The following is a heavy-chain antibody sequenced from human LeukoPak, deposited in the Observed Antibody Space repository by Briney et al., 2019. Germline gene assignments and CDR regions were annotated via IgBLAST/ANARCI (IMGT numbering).Heavy chain of an antibody. D-gene: IGHD3-16*02. CDR1: GFTFSSYW. CDR2: INSDGSST. Sequence: GGSLRLSCAASGFTFSSYWMHWVRQAPGKGLVWVSRINSDGSSTSYADSVKGRFTISRDNAKNTLYLQMNSLRAEDTAVYYCARPVGYDYAWWSYRPLDYFDYWGQGTLVTVSS. V-gene: IGHV3-74*01. CDR3: ARPVGYDYAWWSYRPLDYFDY. J-gene: IGHJ4*02.